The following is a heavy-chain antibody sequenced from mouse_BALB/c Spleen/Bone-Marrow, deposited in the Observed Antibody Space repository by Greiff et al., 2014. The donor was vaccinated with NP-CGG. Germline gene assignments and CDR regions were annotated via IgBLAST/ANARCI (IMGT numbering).Heavy chain of an antibody. J-gene: IGHJ4*01. Sequence: VHLVESGAELVKPGTSVNLSCKASGYTFTDYIIHWVKQRSGQGLEWIGWFYPGSGSIKYNEKFKDKATLTADKSSNTVYMELSRLTSEDSAVYFCARHEDLDIRRRLSAMDYWGQGTSVTVSS. CDR3: ARHEDLDIRRRLSAMDY. V-gene: IGHV1-62-2*01. CDR2: FYPGSGSI. D-gene: IGHD2-12*01. CDR1: GYTFTDYI.